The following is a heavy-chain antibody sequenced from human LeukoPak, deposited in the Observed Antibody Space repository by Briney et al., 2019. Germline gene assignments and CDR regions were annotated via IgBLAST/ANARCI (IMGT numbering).Heavy chain of an antibody. J-gene: IGHJ4*02. CDR2: IRSKAYGGTT. V-gene: IGHV3-49*04. CDR1: GFTFSSYA. D-gene: IGHD3-22*01. Sequence: PGGSLRLSCAASGFTFSSYAMSWVRQAPGKGLEWVGFIRSKAYGGTTEYAASVKGRFTISRDDSKSIAYLQMNSLKTEDTAVYYCTRVKYYYDITLDYWGQGTLVTVSS. CDR3: TRVKYYYDITLDY.